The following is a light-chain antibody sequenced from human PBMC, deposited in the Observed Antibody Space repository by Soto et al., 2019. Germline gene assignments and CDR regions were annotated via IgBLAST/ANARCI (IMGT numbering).Light chain of an antibody. Sequence: EVVWTHSPGTLSLSRGERSTLSCRASERIYSAYLVLYQQKPGQAPRLLIYGTSSRATGIPDRFSGSGSGTDFTLTISRLEPEDFAVYYCQQYGNSPITFAHGTRLKMK. V-gene: IGKV3-20*01. J-gene: IGKJ5*01. CDR2: GTS. CDR1: ERIYSAY. CDR3: QQYGNSPIT.